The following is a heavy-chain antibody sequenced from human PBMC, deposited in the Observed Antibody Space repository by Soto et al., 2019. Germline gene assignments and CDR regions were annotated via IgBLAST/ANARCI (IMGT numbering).Heavy chain of an antibody. Sequence: SETLSLTCAVSGGSISSSNWWGWVRQPPGKGLEWIGEIYHSGSTNYNPSLKSRVTISVDKSKNQFSLKLSSVTAADTAVYYCASFGGATSDYYYGMDVWGQGTTVTVSS. CDR1: GGSISSSNW. CDR2: IYHSGST. CDR3: ASFGGATSDYYYGMDV. V-gene: IGHV4-4*02. D-gene: IGHD1-26*01. J-gene: IGHJ6*02.